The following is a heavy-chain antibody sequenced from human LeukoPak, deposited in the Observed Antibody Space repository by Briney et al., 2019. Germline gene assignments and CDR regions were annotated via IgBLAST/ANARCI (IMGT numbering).Heavy chain of an antibody. CDR3: AKGITMVRGVMGDAFDI. J-gene: IGHJ3*02. CDR1: GFTFSSYG. V-gene: IGHV3-30*18. Sequence: GGSLRLSCAASGFTFSSYGMHWVRRAPGKGLEWVAVISYDGSNKYYADSVKGRFTISRDNSKNTLYLQMNSLRAEDTAVYYCAKGITMVRGVMGDAFDIWGQGTMVTVSS. D-gene: IGHD3-10*01. CDR2: ISYDGSNK.